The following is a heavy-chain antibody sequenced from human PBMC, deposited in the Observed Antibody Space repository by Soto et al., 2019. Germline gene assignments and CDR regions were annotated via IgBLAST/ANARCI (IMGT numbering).Heavy chain of an antibody. CDR2: ISGSGTMK. J-gene: IGHJ3*02. D-gene: IGHD1-26*01. CDR1: GFTFRNHA. CDR3: ARDPYIVGATRLGDAFDI. V-gene: IGHV3-23*01. Sequence: GGSLRLSCVASGFTFRNHAMTWVRQAPGKGLEWVSGISGSGTMKYYADSVRGHFIISRDNAKNTLHLQMDNLRVEDTAVYYCARDPYIVGATRLGDAFDIWGQGTMVTVSS.